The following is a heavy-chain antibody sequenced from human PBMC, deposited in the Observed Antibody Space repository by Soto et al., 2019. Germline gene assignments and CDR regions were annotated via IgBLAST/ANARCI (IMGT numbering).Heavy chain of an antibody. D-gene: IGHD3-16*01. Sequence: QVQLQESGPGLVKPSETLSLTCTVSSVSITEDYWSWIRQPAGKGLEWIGRVYTSGSTNFNPSLKSRVTMSVDRSKKQISLNLTSVTAADTAVYYCAKTRGRGYFDSWGQGILVTVSS. J-gene: IGHJ4*02. CDR1: SVSITEDY. CDR3: AKTRGRGYFDS. CDR2: VYTSGST. V-gene: IGHV4-4*07.